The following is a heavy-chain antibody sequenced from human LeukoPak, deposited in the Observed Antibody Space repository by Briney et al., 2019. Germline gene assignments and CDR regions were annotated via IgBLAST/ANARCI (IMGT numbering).Heavy chain of an antibody. J-gene: IGHJ4*02. CDR1: GFTFDDYG. D-gene: IGHD3-10*01. V-gene: IGHV3-20*04. CDR2: INWNGGST. CDR3: ARGTSRSYHPRYFDY. Sequence: GGSLRLSCAASGFTFDDYGMSWVRQAPGKGLEWVSGINWNGGSTGYADSVKGRFTISRDNAKNPLYLQMNSLRAEDTALYYCARGTSRSYHPRYFDYWGQGTLVTVSS.